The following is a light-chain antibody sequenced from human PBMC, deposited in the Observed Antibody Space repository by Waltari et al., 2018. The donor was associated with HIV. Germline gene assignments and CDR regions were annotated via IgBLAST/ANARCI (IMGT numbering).Light chain of an antibody. V-gene: IGKV1-39*01. Sequence: RASQSISNNLNWYQQKLGKAPKLLIYSASILESGVPARFSGSGSGTDFTLTISSLQPEDFATYYCQESFSFGPGTKVDIK. CDR1: QSISNN. CDR2: SAS. J-gene: IGKJ3*01. CDR3: QESFS.